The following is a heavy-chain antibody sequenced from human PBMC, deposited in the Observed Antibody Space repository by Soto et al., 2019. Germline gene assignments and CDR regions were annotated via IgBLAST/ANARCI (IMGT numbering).Heavy chain of an antibody. D-gene: IGHD6-13*01. CDR2: IYYSGST. J-gene: IGHJ4*02. CDR3: ARREVAAAGAFDY. Sequence: NPSETLSLTCTVSGGSISSYYWSWIRQPPGKGLEWIGYIYYSGSTNYNPSLKSRVTISVDTSKNQFSLKLSSVTAADTAVYYCARREVAAAGAFDYWGQGTLVTVSS. V-gene: IGHV4-59*08. CDR1: GGSISSYY.